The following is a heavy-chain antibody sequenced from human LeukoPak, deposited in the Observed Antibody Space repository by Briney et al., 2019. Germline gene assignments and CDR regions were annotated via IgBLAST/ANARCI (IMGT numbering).Heavy chain of an antibody. CDR2: IYTSGST. J-gene: IGHJ6*03. V-gene: IGHV4-4*07. Sequence: SETLSLTCTVSGGSISSYYWSWLRQPAGKGLEWIGRIYTSGSTNYNPSLKSRVTMSVDTSKNQFSLKLSSVTAADTAVYYCARCMSNYYYYYMDVWGKGTTVTVSS. CDR1: GGSISSYY. D-gene: IGHD2-8*01. CDR3: ARCMSNYYYYYMDV.